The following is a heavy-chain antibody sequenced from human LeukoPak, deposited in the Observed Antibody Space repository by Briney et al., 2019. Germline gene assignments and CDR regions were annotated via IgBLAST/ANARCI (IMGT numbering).Heavy chain of an antibody. D-gene: IGHD1-14*01. CDR2: ISYDGSNK. V-gene: IGHV3-30-3*01. J-gene: IGHJ4*02. Sequence: GGSLRLSCAASGFTFSSYAMHWVRLAPGKGLEWVAVISYDGSNKYYADSVKGRFTISRDNSKNTLYLQMNSLRAEDTAVYYCARAGIDYFDYWGQGTLVTVSS. CDR1: GFTFSSYA. CDR3: ARAGIDYFDY.